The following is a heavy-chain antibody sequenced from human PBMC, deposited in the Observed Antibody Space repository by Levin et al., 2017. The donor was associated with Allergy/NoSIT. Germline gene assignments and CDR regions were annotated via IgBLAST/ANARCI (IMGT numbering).Heavy chain of an antibody. Sequence: GGSLRLSCAASGFTFSDYYMSWIRQAPGKGLEWLSYISKTGSTIYYADSVKGRFTISRDNAHNSLFLQMNSLGAEDTAFYYCARVPPSAFGEKGWFDPWGQGTRITVSS. CDR3: ARVPPSAFGEKGWFDP. CDR1: GFTFSDYY. CDR2: ISKTGSTI. D-gene: IGHD3-10*01. J-gene: IGHJ5*02. V-gene: IGHV3-11*01.